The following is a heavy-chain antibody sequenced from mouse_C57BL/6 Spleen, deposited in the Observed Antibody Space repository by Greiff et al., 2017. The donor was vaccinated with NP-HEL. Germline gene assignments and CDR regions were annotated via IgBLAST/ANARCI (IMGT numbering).Heavy chain of an antibody. CDR2: IYPSDSET. J-gene: IGHJ1*03. CDR1: GYTFTSYW. V-gene: IGHV1-61*01. CDR3: ARDSNYSYWYYDV. D-gene: IGHD2-5*01. Sequence: QVQLQQSGAELVRPGSSVKLSCKASGYTFTSYWMDWVKQRPGQGLEWIGNIYPSDSETHYNQKFKDKATLTVDKSSSTAYMQLSSLTSEDSAVYYSARDSNYSYWYYDVWGTGTTVTVSS.